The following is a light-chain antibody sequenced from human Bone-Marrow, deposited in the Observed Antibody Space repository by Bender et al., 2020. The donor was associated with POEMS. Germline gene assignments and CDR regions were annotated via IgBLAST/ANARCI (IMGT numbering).Light chain of an antibody. J-gene: IGLJ1*01. CDR1: SSDVGRYNY. Sequence: QSALTQPASVSGSPGQSITISCTGTSSDVGRYNYVSWYQQHPGKAPKLMIYDVSNRPSGVSDRFSGSKSGNTASLTISWLQAEDEADYYCSSYTTSSRIFGSGTKVTVL. V-gene: IGLV2-14*03. CDR3: SSYTTSSRI. CDR2: DVS.